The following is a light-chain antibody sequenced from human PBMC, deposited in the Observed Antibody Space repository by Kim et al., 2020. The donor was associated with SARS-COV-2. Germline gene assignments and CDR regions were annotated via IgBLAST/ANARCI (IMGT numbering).Light chain of an antibody. J-gene: IGKJ2*01. CDR2: DVS. Sequence: DVVMTQSPLSLAVTLGQPASISCRSSLSLVNRDGNTYSNWIYQRPGQSPRRLIHDVSKRDSGVPDRFIGSGSGTDFTLKISGVEAEDVGVYYCLQGTHWPKTFGQGTKLEI. V-gene: IGKV2-30*01. CDR1: LSLVNRDGNTY. CDR3: LQGTHWPKT.